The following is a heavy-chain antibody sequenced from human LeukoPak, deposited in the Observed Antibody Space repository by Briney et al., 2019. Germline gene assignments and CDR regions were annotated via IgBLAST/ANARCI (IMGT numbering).Heavy chain of an antibody. CDR3: AKDSTYCSSTSCPLRTNYYYYYMDV. D-gene: IGHD2-2*01. V-gene: IGHV3-30*02. CDR2: IRYDGSNK. CDR1: GFTFNSYG. J-gene: IGHJ6*03. Sequence: GGSLRLSCAASGFTFNSYGMHWVRQAPGKGLEWVAFIRYDGSNKYYADSVKGRFTISRDNSKNTLYLQMNSLRAEDTAVYYCAKDSTYCSSTSCPLRTNYYYYYMDVWGKGTTVTISS.